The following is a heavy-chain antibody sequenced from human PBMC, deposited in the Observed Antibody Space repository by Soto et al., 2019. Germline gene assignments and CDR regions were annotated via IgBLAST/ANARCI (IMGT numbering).Heavy chain of an antibody. D-gene: IGHD2-21*02. CDR1: GGTFSSYT. Sequence: QVQLVQSGAEVKKPGSSVKVSCKASGGTFSSYTISWVRQAPGQGLEWMGRIIPILGIANYAQKFQGRVTITADKSTSTAYRELSSLRSEDTAVYYCARKHGGNSYFDYWGQGTLVTVSS. J-gene: IGHJ4*02. V-gene: IGHV1-69*02. CDR3: ARKHGGNSYFDY. CDR2: IIPILGIA.